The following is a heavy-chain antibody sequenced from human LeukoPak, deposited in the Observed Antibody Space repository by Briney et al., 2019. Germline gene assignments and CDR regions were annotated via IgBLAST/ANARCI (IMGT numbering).Heavy chain of an antibody. V-gene: IGHV3-11*01. J-gene: IGHJ6*03. CDR3: ARVLGYCSGGNCYSGGLGYMDV. Sequence: GGSLRLSCAASGFTFSDYNMRWIRQAPGKGLEWVSSISRSGSTKYYADSVKGRFTISRDNAKNSLFLQMNSLRAEDTAVYYCARVLGYCSGGNCYSGGLGYMDVWGKGTTVTIPS. D-gene: IGHD2-15*01. CDR1: GFTFSDYN. CDR2: ISRSGSTK.